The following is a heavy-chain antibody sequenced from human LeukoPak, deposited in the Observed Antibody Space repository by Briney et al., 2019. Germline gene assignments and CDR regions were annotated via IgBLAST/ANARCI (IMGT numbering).Heavy chain of an antibody. CDR1: GFTFSSYA. Sequence: GGSLRLSCAASGFTFSSYAMSWVRQAPGKGLEWVSAISGSGGSTYYADSVKGRFTISRDNSKNTLYLQMNSLRAEDTAVCYCAKDALVATIREGPYYFDYWGQGTLVTASS. V-gene: IGHV3-23*01. J-gene: IGHJ4*02. CDR2: ISGSGGST. D-gene: IGHD5-24*01. CDR3: AKDALVATIREGPYYFDY.